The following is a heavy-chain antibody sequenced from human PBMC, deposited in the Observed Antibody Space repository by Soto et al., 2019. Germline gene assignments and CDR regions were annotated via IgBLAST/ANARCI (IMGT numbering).Heavy chain of an antibody. D-gene: IGHD2-15*01. CDR3: ARAVVVVAAEDY. J-gene: IGHJ4*02. CDR2: ISYDGSNK. Sequence: QVQLVESGGGVVQPGRSLRLSCAASGFTFSSYAMHWVRQAPGKVPEWVAVISYDGSNKYYADSVKGRFTISRDNSKNTLYLQMNSLRAEDTAVYYCARAVVVVAAEDYWGQGTLVTVSS. V-gene: IGHV3-30-3*01. CDR1: GFTFSSYA.